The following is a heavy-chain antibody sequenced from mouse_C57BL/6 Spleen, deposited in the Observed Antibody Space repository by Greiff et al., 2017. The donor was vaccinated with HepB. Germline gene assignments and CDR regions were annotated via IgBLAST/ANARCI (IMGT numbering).Heavy chain of an antibody. J-gene: IGHJ1*03. CDR2: IDPSDSET. D-gene: IGHD1-1*02. Sequence: VQLQQPGAELVRPGSSVKLSCKASGYTFTSYWMHWVKQRPIQGLEWIGNIDPSDSETHYNQKFKDKATLTVDKSSSTAYMQLSSLTSEDSAVYYCAGAYGAWYFDVWGTGTTVTVSS. V-gene: IGHV1-52*01. CDR1: GYTFTSYW. CDR3: AGAYGAWYFDV.